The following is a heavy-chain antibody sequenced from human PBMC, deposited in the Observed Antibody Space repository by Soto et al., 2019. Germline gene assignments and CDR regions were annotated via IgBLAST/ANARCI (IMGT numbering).Heavy chain of an antibody. CDR1: GFTFSSYG. D-gene: IGHD6-19*01. CDR3: ARDSAAIAVAGPDY. V-gene: IGHV3-33*01. CDR2: IWYDGSNK. Sequence: GGSLRLSCAASGFTFSSYGMHWVRQAPGKGLEWVAVIWYDGSNKYYADTVKGRFTISRDNSKNTLYLQMNSLRAEDTAVYYCARDSAAIAVAGPDYWGQGTLVTVSS. J-gene: IGHJ4*02.